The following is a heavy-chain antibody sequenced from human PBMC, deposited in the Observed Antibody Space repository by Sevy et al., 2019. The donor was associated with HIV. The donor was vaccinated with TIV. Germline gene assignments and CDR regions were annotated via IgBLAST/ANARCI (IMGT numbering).Heavy chain of an antibody. D-gene: IGHD3-22*01. CDR1: GFTFSSYA. V-gene: IGHV3-66*01. Sequence: GGSLRLSCAASGFTFSSYAMHWVRQAPGKGLEWVSVIYSGGSTYYADSVKGRFTISRDNSKNTLYLQMNSLRAEDTAVYYCARGWGDRSGYYPLDYWGQGTLVTVSS. J-gene: IGHJ4*02. CDR3: ARGWGDRSGYYPLDY. CDR2: IYSGGST.